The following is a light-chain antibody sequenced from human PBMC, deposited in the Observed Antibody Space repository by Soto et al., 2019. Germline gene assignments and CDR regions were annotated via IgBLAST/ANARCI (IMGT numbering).Light chain of an antibody. J-gene: IGLJ2*01. CDR1: NNDVGIYNY. CDR2: GVS. V-gene: IGLV2-14*01. Sequence: QSALTQPASVSGSPGQSITISCTGTNNDVGIYNYVSWYQHHPGKAAKLLIYGVSERPSGVSDRFSGFKSGITASLSISGLQAEDEANYYCGSYSRSSTVLFGGGTKLTVL. CDR3: GSYSRSSTVL.